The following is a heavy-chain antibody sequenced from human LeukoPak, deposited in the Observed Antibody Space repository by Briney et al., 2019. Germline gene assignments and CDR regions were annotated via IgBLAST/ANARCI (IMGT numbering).Heavy chain of an antibody. V-gene: IGHV4-61*01. CDR2: IYYSGST. D-gene: IGHD3-10*01. CDR3: ARAQMVRGFWFDP. Sequence: PSETLSLTCTVSGGSISSSSYYWSWIRQPPGKGLEWIGYIYYSGSTNYNPSLKSRVTISVDTSKNQFSLKLSSVTAADTAVYYCARAQMVRGFWFDPWGQGTLVTVSS. J-gene: IGHJ5*02. CDR1: GGSISSSSYY.